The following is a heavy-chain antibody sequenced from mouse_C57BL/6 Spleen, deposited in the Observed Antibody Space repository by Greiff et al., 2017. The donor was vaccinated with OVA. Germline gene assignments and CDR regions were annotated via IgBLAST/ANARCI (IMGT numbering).Heavy chain of an antibody. J-gene: IGHJ3*01. CDR2: ISSGGSYT. CDR1: GFTFSSYG. Sequence: EVKLVESGGDLVKPGGSLKLSCAASGFTFSSYGMSWVRQTPDKRLEWVATISSGGSYTYYPDSVKGRFTISRDNAKNTLYLQMSSLKSEDTAMYYCATPLITTKAWFAYWGQGTLVTVSA. D-gene: IGHD1-1*01. V-gene: IGHV5-6*01. CDR3: ATPLITTKAWFAY.